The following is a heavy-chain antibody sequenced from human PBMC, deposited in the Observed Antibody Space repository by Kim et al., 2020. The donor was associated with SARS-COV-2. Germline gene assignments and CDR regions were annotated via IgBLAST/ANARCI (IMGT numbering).Heavy chain of an antibody. CDR3: ARNRWHYDYIWGSYRQEGFDY. CDR1: GGTFSSYA. Sequence: SVKVSCKASGGTFSSYAISWVRQAPGQGLEWMGGIIPIFGTANYAQKFQGRVTITADESTSTAYMELSSLRSEDTAVYYCARNRWHYDYIWGSYRQEGFDYWGQGTLVTVSS. J-gene: IGHJ4*02. D-gene: IGHD3-16*02. V-gene: IGHV1-69*13. CDR2: IIPIFGTA.